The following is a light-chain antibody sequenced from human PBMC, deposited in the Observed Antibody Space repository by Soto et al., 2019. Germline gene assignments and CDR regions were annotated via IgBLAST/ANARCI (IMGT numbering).Light chain of an antibody. V-gene: IGKV4-1*01. CDR1: QTVLYTSNNKNY. CDR2: WAS. Sequence: DIVMTQSPDSLAVSLGERATINCKSSQTVLYTSNNKNYLAWYQQKPGQPPKVLIYWASTRESGVPDRFSGSGSGTDFTLTISSLQAEDVAVYYCQQYSNTPWTFGQGTKVEIK. J-gene: IGKJ1*01. CDR3: QQYSNTPWT.